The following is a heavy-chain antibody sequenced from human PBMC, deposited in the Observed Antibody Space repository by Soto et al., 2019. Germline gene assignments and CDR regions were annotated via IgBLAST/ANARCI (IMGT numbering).Heavy chain of an antibody. Sequence: QVQLVQSGAEVKKPGSSVKVSCKASGGTFSSYAISWVRQAPGQGLEWMGGIIPIFGTANYAQKFQGRVTTTADESTSAGYLERGSLRSEETAGYYWARAGGALRGDWFDPWGQGTLVTVSS. CDR3: ARAGGALRGDWFDP. D-gene: IGHD4-17*01. J-gene: IGHJ5*02. CDR2: IIPIFGTA. V-gene: IGHV1-69*01. CDR1: GGTFSSYA.